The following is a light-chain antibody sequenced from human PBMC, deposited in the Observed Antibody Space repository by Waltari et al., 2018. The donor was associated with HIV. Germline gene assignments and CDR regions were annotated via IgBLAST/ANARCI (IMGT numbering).Light chain of an antibody. CDR1: SSNIGSST. CDR2: SNN. CDR3: AAWEDSLNGPIWV. J-gene: IGLJ3*02. V-gene: IGLV1-44*01. Sequence: QSVLTQPPSASGTPGQRVTISCSGSSSNIGSSTVTWYQQIPGTAPKLLIFSNNYRPSGVPDRFSGSKSGTSASLAISGLHSDDEADYFCAAWEDSLNGPIWVFGGGTKLTVL.